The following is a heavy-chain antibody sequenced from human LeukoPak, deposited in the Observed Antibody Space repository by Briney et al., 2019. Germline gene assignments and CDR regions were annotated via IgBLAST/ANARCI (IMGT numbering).Heavy chain of an antibody. V-gene: IGHV3-30*02. CDR3: AKVRATYDSSGPWYFDY. CDR2: IRYDGSNK. J-gene: IGHJ4*02. Sequence: GGSLRLSXAASGSTFSSYGMHWVRQAPGKGLEWVAFIRYDGSNKYYADSVKGRFTISRDNSKNTLYLQMNSLRAEDTAVYYCAKVRATYDSSGPWYFDYWGQGTLVTVSS. CDR1: GSTFSSYG. D-gene: IGHD3-22*01.